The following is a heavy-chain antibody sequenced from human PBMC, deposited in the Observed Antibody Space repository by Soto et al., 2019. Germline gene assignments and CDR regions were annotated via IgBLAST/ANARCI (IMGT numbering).Heavy chain of an antibody. CDR1: GYTFTRYG. D-gene: IGHD3-16*01. J-gene: IGHJ6*02. V-gene: IGHV1-18*01. Sequence: QVQLVQSGAEVKNPGASVKVSCKASGYTFTRYGIGWARQAPGQGLEWMGWINTYNGNTNYSQNVQGRVTLTTDTSTTTAYMEMRSLRSNYTDIYDCEIVDVYVTPSPQDVWGQGTTVIVSS. CDR2: INTYNGNT. CDR3: EIVDVYVTPSPQDV.